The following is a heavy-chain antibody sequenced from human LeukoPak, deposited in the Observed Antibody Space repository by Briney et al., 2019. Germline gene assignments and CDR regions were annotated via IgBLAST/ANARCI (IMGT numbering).Heavy chain of an antibody. CDR2: ISAYNGNT. D-gene: IGHD1-1*01. V-gene: IGHV1-18*01. J-gene: IGHJ6*02. CDR3: ARDVEVGGYWNDGYYYYGMDV. CDR1: GYTFTSYG. Sequence: ASVKVSCKASGYTFTSYGISWVRQAPGQGLEWMGWISAYNGNTNYAQKLQGRVTMTTDTSTSTAYMELRSLRSDDTAMYYCARDVEVGGYWNDGYYYYGMDVWSQGTTVTVSS.